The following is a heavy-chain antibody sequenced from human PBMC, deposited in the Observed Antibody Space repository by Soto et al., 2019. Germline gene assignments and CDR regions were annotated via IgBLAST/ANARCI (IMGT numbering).Heavy chain of an antibody. CDR2: IWYDGSNK. J-gene: IGHJ6*02. D-gene: IGHD3-10*01. CDR3: ARNPIPMVRGVIGAYYYYGMDV. Sequence: PVGSLRLSCAASGFTFSSYGMHWVRQAPGKGLEWVAVIWYDGSNKYYADSVKGRFTISRDNSKNTLYLQMNSLRAEDTAVYYCARNPIPMVRGVIGAYYYYGMDVWGQGTTVTVSS. V-gene: IGHV3-33*08. CDR1: GFTFSSYG.